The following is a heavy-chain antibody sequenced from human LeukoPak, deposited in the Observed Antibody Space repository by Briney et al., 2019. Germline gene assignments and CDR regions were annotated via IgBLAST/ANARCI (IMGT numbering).Heavy chain of an antibody. CDR3: AKESDSGYHSEGPKT. CDR2: VRNDGSNE. V-gene: IGHV3-30*02. Sequence: GGSLRLSCAASGFVLSDYGIHWARQAPAKGLEWVPFVRNDGSNEYYVGSVKGRFTISRDKSKNTLYLQMNSLRAEDTAVYSCAKESDSGYHSEGPKTWGLGTLVTVSS. J-gene: IGHJ5*02. D-gene: IGHD5-12*01. CDR1: GFVLSDYG.